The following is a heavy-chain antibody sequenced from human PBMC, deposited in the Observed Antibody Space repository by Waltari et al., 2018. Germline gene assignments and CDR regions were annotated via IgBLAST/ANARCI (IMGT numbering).Heavy chain of an antibody. CDR2: VNSDGAHT. Sequence: EVELVESGGGRVEPGGSLRLSCEASGFRFIGYSLHWVGQVPGKGLVGVARVNSDGAHTSYADSVKGRFRSSRDNAKHTIYLQMRSVTVEDAGVYYCARAPLTLPVDHWGRGTLVTVSS. CDR1: GFRFIGYS. CDR3: ARAPLTLPVDH. V-gene: IGHV3-74*01. J-gene: IGHJ4*02. D-gene: IGHD3-9*01.